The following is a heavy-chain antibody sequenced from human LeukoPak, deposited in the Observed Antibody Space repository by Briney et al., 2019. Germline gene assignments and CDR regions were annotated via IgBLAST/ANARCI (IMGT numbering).Heavy chain of an antibody. CDR1: GYTFTSYA. J-gene: IGHJ6*02. CDR2: INAGNGNT. CDR3: ARVGYYDSGSYYNDYGMDV. V-gene: IGHV1-3*01. D-gene: IGHD3-10*01. Sequence: ASVKVSCKASGYTFTSYAMHWVRQAPGQRLEWMGWINAGNGNTKYSQKFQGRVTIARDTSASTAYMELSSLRSEDTAVYYCARVGYYDSGSYYNDYGMDVWGQGTTVTVSS.